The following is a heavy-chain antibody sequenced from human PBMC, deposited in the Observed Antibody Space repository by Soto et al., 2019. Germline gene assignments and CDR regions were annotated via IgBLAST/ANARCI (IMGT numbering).Heavy chain of an antibody. CDR1: GFTFSSYA. CDR3: ASSPSSGLVPNWFDP. J-gene: IGHJ5*02. Sequence: GGSLRLSCAASGFTFSSYAMHWVRQAPGKGLEWVAVISYDGSNKYYADSVKGRFTISRDNSKNTLYLQMNSLRAEDTAVYYCASSPSSGLVPNWFDPWGQGTLVTVSS. D-gene: IGHD6-19*01. V-gene: IGHV3-30-3*01. CDR2: ISYDGSNK.